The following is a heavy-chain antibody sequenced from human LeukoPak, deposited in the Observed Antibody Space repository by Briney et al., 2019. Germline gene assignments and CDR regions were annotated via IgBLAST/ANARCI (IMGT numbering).Heavy chain of an antibody. CDR2: IWSDGSNK. Sequence: GGSLRLSCAASGFTFSSYGMHWVRQAPGKGLEWVAVIWSDGSNKYYSDSVKGRFTISRDSSKNTLCLQMNSLRAEDTAVYYCARNLIGYDILTGYSAFDYWGQGTLVTVSS. CDR1: GFTFSSYG. J-gene: IGHJ4*02. D-gene: IGHD3-9*01. V-gene: IGHV3-33*01. CDR3: ARNLIGYDILTGYSAFDY.